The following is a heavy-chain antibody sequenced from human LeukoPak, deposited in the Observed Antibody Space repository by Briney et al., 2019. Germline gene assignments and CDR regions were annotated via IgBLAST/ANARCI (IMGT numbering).Heavy chain of an antibody. V-gene: IGHV3-23*01. CDR2: ISGRGGST. CDR1: GFTVSSNY. D-gene: IGHD1-26*01. CDR3: ARDWPSEWEQLPDYDAVDI. J-gene: IGHJ3*02. Sequence: GGSLRLSCAASGFTVSSNYMTWVRQPPGKGLEWVSTISGRGGSTYYADSVKGRFTISRDNSKNTVYLQMNSLRDEDTAVYYCARDWPSEWEQLPDYDAVDIWGQGTMVTVSS.